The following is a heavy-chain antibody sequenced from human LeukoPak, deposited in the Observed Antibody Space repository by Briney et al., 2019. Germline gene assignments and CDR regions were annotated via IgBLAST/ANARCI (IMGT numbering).Heavy chain of an antibody. CDR1: GGSISSYY. D-gene: IGHD3-10*01. CDR3: ARHGSVRSPLGP. V-gene: IGHV4-4*09. CDR2: IYATGST. Sequence: SETLSLTCAVYGGSISSYYWSWIRQPAGKGLEWIGYIYATGSTNYNPSLKSRVTISVDTSKNQFSLNLRSVTAADTAVYYCARHGSVRSPLGPWGQGTLVTVSS. J-gene: IGHJ5*02.